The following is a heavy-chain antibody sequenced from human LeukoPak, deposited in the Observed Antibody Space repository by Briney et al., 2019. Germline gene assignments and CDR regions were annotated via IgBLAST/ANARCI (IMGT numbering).Heavy chain of an antibody. CDR1: GGSISRYY. CDR3: ARATVAAAAPGGY. V-gene: IGHV4-59*08. CDR2: IYYSGST. J-gene: IGHJ4*02. D-gene: IGHD6-13*01. Sequence: ASETLSLTCTVSGGSISRYYWSWIRQPPGKGLEWIGYIYYSGSTNYNPSLKSRVTISVDTSKNQFSLKLSSVTAADTAVYYCARATVAAAAPGGYWGQGTLVTVSS.